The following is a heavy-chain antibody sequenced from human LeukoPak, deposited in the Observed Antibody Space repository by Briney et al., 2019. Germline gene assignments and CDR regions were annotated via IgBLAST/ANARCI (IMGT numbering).Heavy chain of an antibody. CDR3: AKDLVTGSLGY. J-gene: IGHJ4*02. Sequence: PGGSLRLSCAASGFTFDDYGMSWVRQAPGKGLEWVSGINWNGGSTGYADSVKGRFTISRDNSKNTLYLQMNSLRAEDTAMYYCAKDLVTGSLGYWGQGTLVTVSS. D-gene: IGHD3-10*01. V-gene: IGHV3-20*04. CDR2: INWNGGST. CDR1: GFTFDDYG.